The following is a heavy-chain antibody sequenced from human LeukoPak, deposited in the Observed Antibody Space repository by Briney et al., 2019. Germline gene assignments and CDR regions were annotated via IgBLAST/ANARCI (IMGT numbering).Heavy chain of an antibody. J-gene: IGHJ4*02. CDR2: MYHNGNT. V-gene: IGHV4-38-2*02. D-gene: IGHD3-3*01. CDR3: ARARSYYDFLSGYSTVFDY. Sequence: SSETLSLTCTVSGYSISSDYYWGWIRQSPGKGLEWLGNMYHNGNTYYKPSLKSRVTISVYTSKNHFSVYLTSVSAQDTAVYYFARARSYYDFLSGYSTVFDYWGQGTLVTVSS. CDR1: GYSISSDYY.